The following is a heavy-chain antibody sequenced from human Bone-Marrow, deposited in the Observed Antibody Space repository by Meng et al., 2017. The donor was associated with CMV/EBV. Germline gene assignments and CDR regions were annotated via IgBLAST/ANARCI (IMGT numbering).Heavy chain of an antibody. CDR1: GGPVSSGSYY. Sequence: SETLSLTRTVSGGPVSSGSYYWSWIRQPPGKGLEWIGYIYYSGSTNYNPSLKSRVTISVDTSKNQFSLKLSSVTAADTAVYYCARDLLYSGADYWGQGTLVTVSS. J-gene: IGHJ4*02. CDR2: IYYSGST. CDR3: ARDLLYSGADY. D-gene: IGHD6-19*01. V-gene: IGHV4-61*01.